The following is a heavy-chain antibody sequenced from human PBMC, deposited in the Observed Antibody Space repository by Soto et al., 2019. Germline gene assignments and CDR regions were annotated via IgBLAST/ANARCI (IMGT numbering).Heavy chain of an antibody. CDR2: ISAYNGNT. V-gene: IGHV1-18*01. J-gene: IGHJ6*02. Sequence: QVQLVQSGAEVKKPGASVKVSCKASGYTFTSYGISWVRQAPGQGLEWMGWISAYNGNTNYAQKLQGRVTMTTDTSTSTAYMELRSLRSDDTAVDYCARGVSGDYYYYYGMDVWGQGTTVTVSS. D-gene: IGHD2-21*02. CDR1: GYTFTSYG. CDR3: ARGVSGDYYYYYGMDV.